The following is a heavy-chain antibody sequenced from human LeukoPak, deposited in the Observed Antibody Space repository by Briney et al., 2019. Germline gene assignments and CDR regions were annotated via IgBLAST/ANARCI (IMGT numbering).Heavy chain of an antibody. Sequence: SETLSLTCAVYGGSFSGYYWSWIRQPPGKGLEWIGEINHSGSTNYNPSLKSRVTISVDTSKNQFSLNLTSVSAADTAVYYCVGGHQWLAFDSWGQGALVTVSS. CDR1: GGSFSGYY. CDR3: VGGHQWLAFDS. CDR2: INHSGST. V-gene: IGHV4-34*01. J-gene: IGHJ4*02. D-gene: IGHD6-19*01.